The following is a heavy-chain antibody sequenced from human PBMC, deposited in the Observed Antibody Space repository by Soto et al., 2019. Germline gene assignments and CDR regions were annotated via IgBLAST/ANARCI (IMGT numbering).Heavy chain of an antibody. V-gene: IGHV1-69*01. CDR1: GGTFSSYA. D-gene: IGHD2-15*01. J-gene: IGHJ5*02. CDR2: IIPIFGTA. CDR3: ARDQERGYCSGGSCFLRGPGSGFDP. Sequence: QVQLVQSGAEVKKPGSSVKVSCKASGGTFSSYAISWVRQAPGQGLEWMGGIIPIFGTANYAQKFQGRVTITADESTSTAYMELSSLRSEDTAVYYCARDQERGYCSGGSCFLRGPGSGFDPWGQGTLVTVSS.